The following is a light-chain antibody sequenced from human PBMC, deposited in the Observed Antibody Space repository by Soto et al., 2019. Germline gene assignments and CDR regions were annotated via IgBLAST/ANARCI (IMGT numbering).Light chain of an antibody. V-gene: IGKV3-20*01. Sequence: ETVLTQSPATLSLSPGERATLSCRASHIVSVNLLAWYQQKPDQAPRLLIFGASSRATGIPDRFSGSGSGTDFTLTISRLEPEDFAMYYCHQYGNAPQTLGQRTKVDTK. CDR1: HIVSVNL. CDR3: HQYGNAPQT. CDR2: GAS. J-gene: IGKJ1*01.